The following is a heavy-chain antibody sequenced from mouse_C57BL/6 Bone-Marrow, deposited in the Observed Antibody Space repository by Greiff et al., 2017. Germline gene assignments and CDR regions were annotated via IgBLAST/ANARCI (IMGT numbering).Heavy chain of an antibody. CDR3: ARYWVQFAY. D-gene: IGHD4-1*01. CDR2: IHPNSGST. Sequence: VQLQQPGAELVKPGASVKLSCKASGYTFTSYWMHWVKQRPGQGLEWIGMIHPNSGSTNYNEKFKSKDTLTVDKSSSTAYMQLSSLTSEDSAVYYCARYWVQFAYWGQGTLVTVSA. J-gene: IGHJ3*01. V-gene: IGHV1-64*01. CDR1: GYTFTSYW.